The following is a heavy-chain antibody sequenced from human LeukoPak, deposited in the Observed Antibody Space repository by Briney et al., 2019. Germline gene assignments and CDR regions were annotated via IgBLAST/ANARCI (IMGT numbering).Heavy chain of an antibody. CDR3: ARDGAYSSSWYFDY. V-gene: IGHV4-38-2*02. D-gene: IGHD6-13*01. CDR1: GYSISSGYY. Sequence: SETLSLTCTVSGYSISSGYYWGWIRQPPGKGLEWIGSIYHSGSTYYNPSLKSRVTISVDTSKNQFSLKLSSVTAADTAVYYCARDGAYSSSWYFDYWGQGTLVTVSS. CDR2: IYHSGST. J-gene: IGHJ4*02.